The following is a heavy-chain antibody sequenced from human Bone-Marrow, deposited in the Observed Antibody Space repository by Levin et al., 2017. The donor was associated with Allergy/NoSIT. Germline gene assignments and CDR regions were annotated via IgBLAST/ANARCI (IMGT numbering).Heavy chain of an antibody. D-gene: IGHD5-12*01. V-gene: IGHV1-8*01. Sequence: AGESLKISCKTSGYTFTSFDINWVRQATGQGPEWMGWMYPNSDNAGYAQKFQGRVTMTRNTSISTAYMELSSLRSEDTAIYYCARGELGSGYLFDYWGQGTLVTVSS. CDR1: GYTFTSFD. CDR3: ARGELGSGYLFDY. CDR2: MYPNSDNA. J-gene: IGHJ4*02.